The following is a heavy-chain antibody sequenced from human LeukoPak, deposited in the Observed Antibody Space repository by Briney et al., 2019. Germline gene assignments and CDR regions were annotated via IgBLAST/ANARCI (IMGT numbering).Heavy chain of an antibody. CDR3: AKGDYCSSTSCPISPLGY. CDR1: GFTFSSYS. D-gene: IGHD2-2*01. CDR2: IRYDGSNK. J-gene: IGHJ4*02. Sequence: PGGSLRLSCAASGFTFSSYSMNWVRQAPGKGLEWVAFIRYDGSNKYYADSVKGRFTISRDNSKNTLYLQMNSLRAEDTAVYYCAKGDYCSSTSCPISPLGYWGQGTLVTVSS. V-gene: IGHV3-30*02.